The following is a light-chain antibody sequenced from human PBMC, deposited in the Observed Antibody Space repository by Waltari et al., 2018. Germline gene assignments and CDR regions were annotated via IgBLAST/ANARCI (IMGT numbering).Light chain of an antibody. CDR3: QYRTNWPLT. Sequence: DIVLTQSPGTLSLSPGESATLSCRTSQSVTSYLAWYQQKPGQPPRLLIYDTSNRATGIPSRFTGSGSGTDFTLTISSLEPEDFAVYYCQYRTNWPLTFGGGTKVEMK. CDR2: DTS. CDR1: QSVTSY. V-gene: IGKV3-11*01. J-gene: IGKJ4*01.